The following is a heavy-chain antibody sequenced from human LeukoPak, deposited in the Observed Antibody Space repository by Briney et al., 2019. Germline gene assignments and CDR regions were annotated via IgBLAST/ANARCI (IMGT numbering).Heavy chain of an antibody. J-gene: IGHJ6*02. CDR2: IIPIFGTA. Sequence: ASVKVSCKASGGTFSSYAISWVRQAPGQGLEWMGGIIPIFGTANYAQKFQDRVMITADEATNIIYMELGSLKSEDTAEYYCARHSGHSSWYYGLDVWGQGTTVIVSS. CDR1: GGTFSSYA. D-gene: IGHD6-13*01. V-gene: IGHV1-69*01. CDR3: ARHSGHSSWYYGLDV.